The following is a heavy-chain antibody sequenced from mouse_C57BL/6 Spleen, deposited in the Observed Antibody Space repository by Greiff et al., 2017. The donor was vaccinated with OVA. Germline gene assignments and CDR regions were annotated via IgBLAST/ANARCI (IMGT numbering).Heavy chain of an antibody. Sequence: VQLQQPGAELVKPGASVKLSCKASGYTFTSYWMHWVKQRPGQGLEWIGMIHPNSGSTNYNEKFKSKATLTVDKSSSTAYMQLSSLTAEDSAVYYCARGGIITTVVGYLDYWGQGTTLTVSS. V-gene: IGHV1-64*01. J-gene: IGHJ2*01. CDR2: IHPNSGST. CDR3: ARGGIITTVVGYLDY. CDR1: GYTFTSYW. D-gene: IGHD1-1*01.